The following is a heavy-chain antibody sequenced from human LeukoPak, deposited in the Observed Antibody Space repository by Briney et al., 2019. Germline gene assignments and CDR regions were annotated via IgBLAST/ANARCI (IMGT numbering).Heavy chain of an antibody. CDR3: ARTTSFTASGYDY. CDR1: GYTFTNYH. J-gene: IGHJ4*02. CDR2: MNPNNGDS. Sequence: ASVTVSCKASGYTFTNYHINWVRQATGQGLEWMGWMNPNNGDSGYAQKFQGRVNITRDNSISKSYMELRSLRSDDTAVYFCARTTSFTASGYDYWGQGTLVTVSS. D-gene: IGHD6-25*01. V-gene: IGHV1-8*03.